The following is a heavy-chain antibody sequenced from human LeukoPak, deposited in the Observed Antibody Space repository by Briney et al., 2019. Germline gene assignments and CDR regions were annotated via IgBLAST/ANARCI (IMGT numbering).Heavy chain of an antibody. Sequence: GGSLRLSCAASGFTFSNYAMTWVRQAPGKGLEWLSAITAGGETTHYADSVKGRFTISRDNSKNTLYVQMNSLRADDTAVYYCARIYPRLAAAGNWGQGTLVTVSS. J-gene: IGHJ4*02. V-gene: IGHV3-23*01. CDR3: ARIYPRLAAAGN. CDR1: GFTFSNYA. D-gene: IGHD6-13*01. CDR2: ITAGGETT.